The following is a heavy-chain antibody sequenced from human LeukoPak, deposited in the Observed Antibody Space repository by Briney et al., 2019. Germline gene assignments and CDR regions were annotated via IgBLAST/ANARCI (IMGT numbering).Heavy chain of an antibody. V-gene: IGHV1-2*02. Sequence: ASVKVSCKASGYSFIDYYIHWVRQAPGQGLEWMGWVNPHSGGTKFAQKFQGRVTMTRDTSINTAYIEVSSLRSDDTAVYYCARDIGDYYGSRSYWLLWGQGTLVTVAS. CDR1: GYSFIDYY. J-gene: IGHJ4*02. CDR3: ARDIGDYYGSRSYWLL. CDR2: VNPHSGGT. D-gene: IGHD3-10*01.